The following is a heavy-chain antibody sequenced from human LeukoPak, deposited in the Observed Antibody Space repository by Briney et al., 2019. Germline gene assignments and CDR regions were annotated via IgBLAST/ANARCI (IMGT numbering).Heavy chain of an antibody. J-gene: IGHJ1*01. CDR1: GFTFSSCA. Sequence: GGSLRLSCAASGFTFSSCAMSRVRQAPGKGLEWVSGTSGSGGSTYYAGSVKGRFTISRDNSKNTLYLQMNSLRAEDTAVYYCAKDRVVAQHWGQGTLVTVSS. CDR3: AKDRVVAQH. D-gene: IGHD2-2*01. V-gene: IGHV3-23*01. CDR2: TSGSGGST.